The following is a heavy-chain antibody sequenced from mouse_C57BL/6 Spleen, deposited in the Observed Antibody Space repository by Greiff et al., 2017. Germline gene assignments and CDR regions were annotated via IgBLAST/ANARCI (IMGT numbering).Heavy chain of an antibody. D-gene: IGHD2-4*01. V-gene: IGHV1-26*01. Sequence: EVQLQQSGPELVKPGASVKISCKASGYTFTDYYMNWVKQSHGKSLEWIGDINPNNGGTSYNQKFKGKATLTVDKSSSTAYIELRSLTSEDSAVYYCARFWDYDSPYAMDYWGQGTSVTVSS. CDR1: GYTFTDYY. J-gene: IGHJ4*01. CDR3: ARFWDYDSPYAMDY. CDR2: INPNNGGT.